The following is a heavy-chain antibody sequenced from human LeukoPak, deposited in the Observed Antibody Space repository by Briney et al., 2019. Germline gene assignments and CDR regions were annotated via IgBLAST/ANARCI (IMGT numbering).Heavy chain of an antibody. CDR3: ARHLDQQWEVGY. J-gene: IGHJ4*02. Sequence: SETLSLTCTVSGGSISSSSYYWGWIRQPPGKGVEWIGSIYYSGSTYYNPSLKSRVTISVDTSKNQFSLKLSSVTAADTAVYYCARHLDQQWEVGYWGQGTLVTVSS. D-gene: IGHD1-26*01. CDR1: GGSISSSSYY. V-gene: IGHV4-39*01. CDR2: IYYSGST.